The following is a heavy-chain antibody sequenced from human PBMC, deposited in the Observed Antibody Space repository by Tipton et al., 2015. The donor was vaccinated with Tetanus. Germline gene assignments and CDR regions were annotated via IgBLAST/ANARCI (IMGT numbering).Heavy chain of an antibody. Sequence: GLVKPSQTLSLTCTVSGGSISSGDYYWSWIRRPPGKGPEWIGYVYSTATTYYNPSLKSRVTMSVDTSNKQFSLRLDSVTAADTAVYFCARRRYTWNRGGFDIWGQGTLVTVSS. J-gene: IGHJ3*02. CDR1: GGSISSGDYY. D-gene: IGHD1-20*01. CDR2: VYSTATT. CDR3: ARRRYTWNRGGFDI. V-gene: IGHV4-30-4*01.